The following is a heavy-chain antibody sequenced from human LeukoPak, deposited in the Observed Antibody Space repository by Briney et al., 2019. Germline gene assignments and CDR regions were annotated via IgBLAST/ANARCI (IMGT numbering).Heavy chain of an antibody. V-gene: IGHV4-59*11. J-gene: IGHJ4*02. CDR3: AREIIRLGELSSFFDY. Sequence: SETLSLTCTVSGGSISSHYWSWMRQPPGKGLEWIGYIYYSGSTKYNPSLKSRVTISVDTSKNQFSLKLSSVTAAVTAVYYCAREIIRLGELSSFFDYWGQGTLVTVSS. CDR2: IYYSGST. D-gene: IGHD3-16*02. CDR1: GGSISSHY.